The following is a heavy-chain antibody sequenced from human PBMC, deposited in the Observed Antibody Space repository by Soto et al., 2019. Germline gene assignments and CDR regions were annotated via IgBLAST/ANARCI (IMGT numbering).Heavy chain of an antibody. CDR3: VGMTPSTVAKWIGDDPFDI. J-gene: IGHJ3*02. D-gene: IGHD4-17*01. Sequence: EVQLLESGGLLVQSGGSLRLSCAASGFTFSTYTMSWVRQAPGKGLEWVSGVYGSGHGDTFYADSVKGRFVISRDNSKNTLYLQMNSLRAEDTALYYCVGMTPSTVAKWIGDDPFDIWGQGTMVTVSS. CDR1: GFTFSTYT. V-gene: IGHV3-23*01. CDR2: VYGSGHGDT.